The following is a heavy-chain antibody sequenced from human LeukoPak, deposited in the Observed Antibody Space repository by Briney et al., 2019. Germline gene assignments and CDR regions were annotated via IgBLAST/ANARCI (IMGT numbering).Heavy chain of an antibody. J-gene: IGHJ6*03. D-gene: IGHD1-7*01. CDR3: AKDGTGTALFYYFYMDV. V-gene: IGHV3-23*01. Sequence: QAGGSLRLSCAASGVTFSSYARSWVRQPPGKGLEWVSAISVSGGSTYYADFVKGRFTISRNNSKNTLYLHMNTLRAEDTAVYYCAKDGTGTALFYYFYMDVWGKGTTVTVSS. CDR2: ISVSGGST. CDR1: GVTFSSYA.